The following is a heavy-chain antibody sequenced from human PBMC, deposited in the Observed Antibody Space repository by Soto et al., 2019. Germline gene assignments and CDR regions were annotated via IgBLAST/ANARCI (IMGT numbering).Heavy chain of an antibody. J-gene: IGHJ4*02. V-gene: IGHV3-48*03. D-gene: IGHD3-3*02. CDR3: ARESFSASPNFFDY. Sequence: GGSLRLSCAASGFAFSNYEMSWVRQAPGKGLEWVSYISLSGSTIYYADSVKGRFTISRDDAKNSLYLQMDSLRADDTAVYYCARESFSASPNFFDYWGQGTLVTVSS. CDR2: ISLSGSTI. CDR1: GFAFSNYE.